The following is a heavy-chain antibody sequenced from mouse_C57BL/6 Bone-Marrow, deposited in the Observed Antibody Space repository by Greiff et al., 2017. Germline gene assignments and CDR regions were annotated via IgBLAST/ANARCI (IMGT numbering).Heavy chain of an antibody. V-gene: IGHV1-26*01. D-gene: IGHD1-1*01. CDR1: GYTFTDYY. J-gene: IGHJ4*01. CDR3: ASDYYGSSYDAMDY. Sequence: EVQLQQSGPELVKPGASVKISCKASGYTFTDYYMNWVKQSHGKSLEWIGDINPNNGGTSYNQKFKGKATLTVDKSSSTAYMEVRSLTSEDSAVYYCASDYYGSSYDAMDYWGQGTSVTVSS. CDR2: INPNNGGT.